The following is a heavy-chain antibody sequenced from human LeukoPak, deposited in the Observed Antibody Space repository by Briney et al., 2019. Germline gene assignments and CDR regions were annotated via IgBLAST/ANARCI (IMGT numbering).Heavy chain of an antibody. Sequence: SSVKVSCKASGGTFSSYTISWVRQAPGQGLEWMGRIIPILGIANYAQKFQGRGTITADKSTSTAYMELSSLRSEDTAVYYCATTAGAAGGYYGMDVWGQGTTVTVSS. CDR3: ATTAGAAGGYYGMDV. J-gene: IGHJ6*02. CDR1: GGTFSSYT. CDR2: IIPILGIA. D-gene: IGHD6-13*01. V-gene: IGHV1-69*02.